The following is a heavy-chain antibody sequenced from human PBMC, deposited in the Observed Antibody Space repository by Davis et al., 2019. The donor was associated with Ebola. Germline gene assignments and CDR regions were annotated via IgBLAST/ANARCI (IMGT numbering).Heavy chain of an antibody. CDR3: ARPGGNCSSTSCYAGWFDP. V-gene: IGHV1-18*04. CDR2: ISAYNSNT. J-gene: IGHJ5*02. CDR1: GYTFTNYG. Sequence: ASVKVSCKASGYTFTNYGFTWVRQAPGQGLEWMGWISAYNSNTNYAQKFQGRVTMTRDTSISTAYMELSRLRSDDTAVYYCARPGGNCSSTSCYAGWFDPWGQGTLVTVSS. D-gene: IGHD2-2*01.